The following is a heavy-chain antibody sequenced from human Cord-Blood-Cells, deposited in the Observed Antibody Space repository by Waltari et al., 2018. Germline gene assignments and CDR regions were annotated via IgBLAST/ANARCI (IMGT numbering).Heavy chain of an antibody. CDR3: ARGPNIVVVTVPFDY. V-gene: IGHV4-34*01. D-gene: IGHD2-21*02. CDR2: INHSGST. J-gene: IGHJ4*02. CDR1: GGSFSGYY. Sequence: QVQLQQWGAGLLKPSETLSLTCAVYGGSFSGYYWSWIRQPPGKGLEWIGEINHSGSTKYNPALKCRVTISVDTSKNQFSLKLSSVTAADTAVYYCARGPNIVVVTVPFDYWGQGTLVTVSS.